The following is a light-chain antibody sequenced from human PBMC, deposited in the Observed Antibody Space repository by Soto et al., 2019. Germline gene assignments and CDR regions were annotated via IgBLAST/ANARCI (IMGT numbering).Light chain of an antibody. Sequence: EIVMTQSPATLSVSPGERATLSCRASQSVSRNLAWYQLKPGQAPRLLIYSASTRATGIPSRFSGSGSGTEFPLTIIILQSEDFAVNYCPQHNNWPSTFGQGTRLEIK. CDR2: SAS. V-gene: IGKV3-15*01. CDR1: QSVSRN. CDR3: PQHNNWPST. J-gene: IGKJ5*01.